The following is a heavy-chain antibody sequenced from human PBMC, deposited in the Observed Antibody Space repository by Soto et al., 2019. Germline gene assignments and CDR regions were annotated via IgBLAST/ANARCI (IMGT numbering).Heavy chain of an antibody. CDR1: GFTFSNHW. CDR3: ARISPLSRSYLGY. CDR2: VNQDGSEK. V-gene: IGHV3-7*03. J-gene: IGHJ4*02. Sequence: GSLRLSCAASGFTFSNHWMTWVRQAPGKGLEWVASVNQDGSEKYSVDSAKGRFTISRDNAKNSLYLQMNSLRVEDTALYYCARISPLSRSYLGYWGTGAVVTVSS.